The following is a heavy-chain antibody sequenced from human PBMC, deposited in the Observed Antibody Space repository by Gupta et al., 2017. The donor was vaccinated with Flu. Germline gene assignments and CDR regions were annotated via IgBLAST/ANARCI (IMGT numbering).Heavy chain of an antibody. V-gene: IGHV3-23*01. Sequence: QAPGKGLEWVSAIGDTGITTFYTNSLKGRFSISRDNSKNTLYLQMNSLRAEDTAVYYSARDAVYNTVWGDFDYWGQGTLVTVSS. D-gene: IGHD3-16*01. CDR3: ARDAVYNTVWGDFDY. J-gene: IGHJ4*02. CDR2: IGDTGITT.